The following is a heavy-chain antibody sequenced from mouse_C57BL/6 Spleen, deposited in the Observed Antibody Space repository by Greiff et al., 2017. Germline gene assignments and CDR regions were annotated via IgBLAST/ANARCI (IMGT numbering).Heavy chain of an antibody. J-gene: IGHJ2*01. CDR3: ARHPPYYYGRSPYYFDY. CDR2: FYPGSGSI. V-gene: IGHV1-62-2*01. CDR1: GYTFTEYT. D-gene: IGHD1-1*01. Sequence: VQLQQSGAELVKPGASVKLSCKASGYTFTEYTIHWVKQRSGQGLEWIGWFYPGSGSIKYNEKFKDKATLTADKSSSTVYMELRRLTSEDSAVYFCARHPPYYYGRSPYYFDYWGQGTTLTVSS.